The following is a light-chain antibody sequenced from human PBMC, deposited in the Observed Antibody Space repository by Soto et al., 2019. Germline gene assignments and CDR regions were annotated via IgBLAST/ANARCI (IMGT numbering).Light chain of an antibody. CDR2: KAS. V-gene: IGKV1-5*03. Sequence: DIQMTQSPSTLSASVGDRVTVTCRPSESISDSLAWYQQKPGTAPKVLIYKASTLESGVPSRFSGGGSGTEFTLTINSLQPDDFATYYCQQYKSYPVTFGQGTRLDIK. J-gene: IGKJ5*01. CDR3: QQYKSYPVT. CDR1: ESISDS.